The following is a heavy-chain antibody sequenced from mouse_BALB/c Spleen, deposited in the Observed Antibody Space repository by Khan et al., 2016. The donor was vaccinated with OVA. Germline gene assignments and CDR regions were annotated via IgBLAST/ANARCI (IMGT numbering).Heavy chain of an antibody. V-gene: IGHV3-2*02. CDR1: GYSITSDYA. J-gene: IGHJ3*01. CDR2: INYSGCT. Sequence: EVQLVESGPGLVKPSQSLSLTCTVTGYSITSDYAWNWIRQFPGNKLEWMCFINYSGCTSYLPSLKSRISITRDTSKNPFFLQLNSVTTEDSATYYCARWFTYWGQGTLVTVS. CDR3: ARWFTY.